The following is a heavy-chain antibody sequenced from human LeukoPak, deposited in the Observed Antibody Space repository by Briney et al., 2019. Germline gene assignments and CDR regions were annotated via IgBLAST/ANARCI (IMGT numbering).Heavy chain of an antibody. V-gene: IGHV4-34*06. Sequence: SETLSLTCAVYGGSFSGYYWSWIRQPPGKGLEWVGEINHSGSTNYNPSLKGRVTISVNTSKDQCSLKLASVTAADTAVYYCAGFGELLSVNYWGQGTLVTVSS. J-gene: IGHJ4*02. CDR1: GGSFSGYY. CDR2: INHSGST. CDR3: AGFGELLSVNY. D-gene: IGHD3-10*01.